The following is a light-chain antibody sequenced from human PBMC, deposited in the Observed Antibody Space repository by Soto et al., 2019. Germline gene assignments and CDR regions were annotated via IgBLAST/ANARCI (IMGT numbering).Light chain of an antibody. CDR2: DAS. V-gene: IGKV3-11*01. CDR1: QSLESS. CDR3: QQRISWPLT. Sequence: DIVLTQSPATLSLSPGQRATLSCRVSQSLESSLVWYQQKPGQAPRLLIYDASNRVTGIPARFSGSGSGTDFTLTISSLQPADFAIYYCQQRISWPLTFGGGTKVEIK. J-gene: IGKJ4*01.